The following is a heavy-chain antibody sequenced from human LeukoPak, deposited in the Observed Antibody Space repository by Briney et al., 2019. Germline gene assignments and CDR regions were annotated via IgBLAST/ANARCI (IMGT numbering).Heavy chain of an antibody. D-gene: IGHD2-15*01. CDR2: IYYRTKWLN. Sequence: KISQNLSLTCAVSGDTISSNRAAWHWIRQSPSRGLEWLARIYYRTKWLNDYAPSVRSRLSINPDTPKNQFSLQLKSVTPEDTAVYYCTRGDCSDGICTKDGPFDVWGQGTTVTVSS. CDR3: TRGDCSDGICTKDGPFDV. J-gene: IGHJ3*01. CDR1: GDTISSNRAA. V-gene: IGHV6-1*01.